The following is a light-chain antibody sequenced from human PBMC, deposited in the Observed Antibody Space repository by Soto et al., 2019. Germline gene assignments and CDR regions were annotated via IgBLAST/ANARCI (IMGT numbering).Light chain of an antibody. CDR1: SSDVGGYNY. CDR2: EVS. Sequence: QSALTQPPSASGSPGQSVTISCTGTSSDVGGYNYVSWYQHHPGKAPKLMIYEVSKRPSGVPDRFSGSKSGNTASLTVSGLQADDEADYYCSSYAGSNNVYVFGTGTKLTVL. J-gene: IGLJ1*01. V-gene: IGLV2-8*01. CDR3: SSYAGSNNVYV.